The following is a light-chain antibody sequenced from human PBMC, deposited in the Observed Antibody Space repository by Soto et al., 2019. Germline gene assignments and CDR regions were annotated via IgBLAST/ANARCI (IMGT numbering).Light chain of an antibody. CDR2: DAS. V-gene: IGKV3-11*01. CDR3: QQRRNWPPLT. J-gene: IGKJ4*01. Sequence: ETVLTQSPATLSLSPGETATLSCRASQSVDIDLAWYQQKPGQAPRLLIYDASKRATGTPARFSGSGSGTDFTLTITSLQPEDFAVYYCQQRRNWPPLTFGGGTRVEIK. CDR1: QSVDID.